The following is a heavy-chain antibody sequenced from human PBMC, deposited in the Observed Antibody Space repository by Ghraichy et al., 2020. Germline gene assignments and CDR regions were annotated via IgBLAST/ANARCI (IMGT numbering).Heavy chain of an antibody. V-gene: IGHV1-2*02. D-gene: IGHD1/OR15-1a*01. J-gene: IGHJ4*02. CDR3: ARNIEN. Sequence: ASVKVSCKASGFTFADYYIHWVRQAPGQGLEWMGWINPKSGLTNYARRFQDRVTLTRDTSINTAYMELSSLRSDDTAVYYCARNIENWGQGTLVTVSS. CDR2: INPKSGLT. CDR1: GFTFADYY.